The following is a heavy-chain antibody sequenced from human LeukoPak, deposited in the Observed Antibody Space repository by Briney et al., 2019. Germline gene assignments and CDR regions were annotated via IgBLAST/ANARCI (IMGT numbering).Heavy chain of an antibody. CDR1: GYTFPDYF. V-gene: IGHV1-2*02. Sequence: ASVKVSCKASGYTFPDYFRHWVRQAPGQGLEWMGWINPNSGGTSYAQKFQGRVTMTRDTSVTTAYMDLGRLRSDDTAVYYCARGRAGDYFDSWGQGTLVTVPS. J-gene: IGHJ4*02. CDR3: ARGRAGDYFDS. CDR2: INPNSGGT.